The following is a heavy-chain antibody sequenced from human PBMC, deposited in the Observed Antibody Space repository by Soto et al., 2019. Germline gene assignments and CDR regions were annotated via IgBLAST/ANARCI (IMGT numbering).Heavy chain of an antibody. Sequence: SETLSLTCSVSGAALSSGNYYWSWIRQVPGKGLEWIGHIYVTGAVDYNPSLRDRITISQDTSERQFSLNLRLVTAADTAVYYCARLRIATNNYKWFDPWGQGTLVTVAS. CDR2: IYVTGAV. J-gene: IGHJ5*02. D-gene: IGHD2-21*01. CDR1: GAALSSGNYY. V-gene: IGHV4-31*03. CDR3: ARLRIATNNYKWFDP.